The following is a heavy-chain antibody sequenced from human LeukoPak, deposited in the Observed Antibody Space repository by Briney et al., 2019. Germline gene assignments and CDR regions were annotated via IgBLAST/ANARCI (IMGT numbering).Heavy chain of an antibody. CDR1: GGSISPYF. D-gene: IGHD3-10*01. CDR3: ARDDYRGVTNFDP. Sequence: SETLSLTCTVPGGSISPYFWSWMRQTPGKGLEWIGYISYTGSTNYNPALKSRVTISVDTSKNQFSLQLTSVTAADTAVYCCARDDYRGVTNFDPWGQGTLVTVSS. V-gene: IGHV4-59*01. CDR2: ISYTGST. J-gene: IGHJ5*02.